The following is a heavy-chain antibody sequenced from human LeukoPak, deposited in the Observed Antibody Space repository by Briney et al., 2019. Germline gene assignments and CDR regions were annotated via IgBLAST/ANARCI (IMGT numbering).Heavy chain of an antibody. J-gene: IGHJ4*02. D-gene: IGHD5-24*01. CDR1: WVIVSCNF. CDR3: TRLRDGYDSDY. V-gene: IGHV3-53*01. CDR2: IYSGGTT. Sequence: GGALRPSCAGSWVIVSCNFMSLGRPAPGEGVEWVSVIYSGGTTYYADSVKGRFTISRDNSKNTLYLQMNTLRAEDTAMYYCTRLRDGYDSDYWGQGTLVTVSS.